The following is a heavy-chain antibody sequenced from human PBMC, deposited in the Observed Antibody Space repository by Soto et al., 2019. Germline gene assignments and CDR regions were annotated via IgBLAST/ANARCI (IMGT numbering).Heavy chain of an antibody. D-gene: IGHD2-15*01. Sequence: GSSVKGSCKASGCTFSRYSMKWVRQAPGQRLEWMGWINPDNGNTKSSQKFQDRVIITRDTSASTAYMDLSSLRSEDTAVYYCARGIATGQLDPWGQGTLVTVSS. CDR3: ARGIATGQLDP. V-gene: IGHV1-3*01. CDR2: INPDNGNT. CDR1: GCTFSRYS. J-gene: IGHJ5*02.